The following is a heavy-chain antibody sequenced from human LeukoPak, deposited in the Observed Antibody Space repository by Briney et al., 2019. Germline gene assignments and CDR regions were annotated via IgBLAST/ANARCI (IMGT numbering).Heavy chain of an antibody. V-gene: IGHV3-53*01. CDR3: ARDANDIPLDY. CDR1: GFTVSSNY. J-gene: IGHJ4*02. CDR2: IYSGGST. Sequence: PGGSLRLSCAASGFTVSSNYMSWVRQAPGKGLEWVSVIYSGGSTYYADSVKGRFTISRDNSKNTLYLQMNSLRAEDTAVYYCARDANDIPLDYWGQGTLVTVSS. D-gene: IGHD3-9*01.